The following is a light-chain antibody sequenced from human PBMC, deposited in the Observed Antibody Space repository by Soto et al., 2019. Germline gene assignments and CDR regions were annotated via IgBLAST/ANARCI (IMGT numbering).Light chain of an antibody. CDR2: EAS. CDR3: TSYTSSSTWV. J-gene: IGLJ3*02. CDR1: SGDVGGYNY. V-gene: IGLV2-14*01. Sequence: QSALTQPASVSGSPGQSITISCTGTSGDVGGYNYVSWYQQHPDKAPKLMMYEASNRPSGVSNRFSGSQSGNTASLTISGIQAEDEAYYYCTSYTSSSTWVFGGGTKLTVL.